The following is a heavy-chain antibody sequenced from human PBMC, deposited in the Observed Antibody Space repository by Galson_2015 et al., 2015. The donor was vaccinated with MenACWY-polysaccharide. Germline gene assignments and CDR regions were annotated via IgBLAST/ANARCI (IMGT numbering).Heavy chain of an antibody. CDR3: ARGHYGMDV. J-gene: IGHJ6*02. V-gene: IGHV3-7*01. Sequence: SLRLSCAASGFTFSSYWMTWVRPAPGKGLEWEANIKKDGSEKYYVDSVKGRFTISRDNAKNSLYLQMHSLRAEDTAVYSCARGHYGMDVWGQGTTVTVSS. CDR2: IKKDGSEK. CDR1: GFTFSSYW.